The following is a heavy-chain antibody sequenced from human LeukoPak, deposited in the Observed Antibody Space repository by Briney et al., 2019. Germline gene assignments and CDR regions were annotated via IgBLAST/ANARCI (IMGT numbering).Heavy chain of an antibody. Sequence: GGSLRLSCAASGFTFSSHAMHWVRQAPGKGLEWVAVISSDGSKTYYADSVKGRFTISRDYSKNTLYLQMNSLRPEDTAVYYCARDRRRAAADLDYWGQGTLATVSS. D-gene: IGHD6-13*01. CDR3: ARDRRRAAADLDY. V-gene: IGHV3-30-3*01. J-gene: IGHJ4*02. CDR2: ISSDGSKT. CDR1: GFTFSSHA.